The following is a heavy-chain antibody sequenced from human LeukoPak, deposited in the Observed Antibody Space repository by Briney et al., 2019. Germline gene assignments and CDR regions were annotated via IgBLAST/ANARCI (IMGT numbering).Heavy chain of an antibody. CDR1: GFTFSNYW. Sequence: PGGSLRLSCAASGFTFSNYWMSWVRQAPEKGLEWVANIKQDGTEKYYVESVKGRFTISRDNAKNSLYLQMNSLRAEDTAVYYCARRPQFQRYFDPWGEGTLVTVSS. CDR2: IKQDGTEK. CDR3: ARRPQFQRYFDP. J-gene: IGHJ5*02. D-gene: IGHD1-26*01. V-gene: IGHV3-7*01.